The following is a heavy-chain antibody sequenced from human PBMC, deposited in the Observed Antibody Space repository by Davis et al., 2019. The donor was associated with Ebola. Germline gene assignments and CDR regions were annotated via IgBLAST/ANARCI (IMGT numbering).Heavy chain of an antibody. CDR3: ARGGVVLLVFGALEI. Sequence: SETLSLTCAVSGYSISSGYYWGWIRQPPGKGLEWIGSIYHSGSTYYNPSLKSRVTISVDTSKNQFSLKLSSVTAADTAVYYCARGGVVLLVFGALEIWGQGTMVTVSS. CDR1: GYSISSGYY. V-gene: IGHV4-38-2*01. D-gene: IGHD2-15*01. J-gene: IGHJ3*02. CDR2: IYHSGST.